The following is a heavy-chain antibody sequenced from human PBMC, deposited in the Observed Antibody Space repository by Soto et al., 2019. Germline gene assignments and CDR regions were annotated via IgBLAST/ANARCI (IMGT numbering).Heavy chain of an antibody. Sequence: VGSLRLSCAASGFTFSSYGMHWVRQAPVKGLEWVAVISYDGSNKYYADSVKGRFTISRDNSKNTLYLQMNSLRAEDTAVYYCAKGRGYYGSGTYPLDYWGQGTLVTVSS. V-gene: IGHV3-30*18. CDR1: GFTFSSYG. J-gene: IGHJ4*02. CDR3: AKGRGYYGSGTYPLDY. D-gene: IGHD3-10*01. CDR2: ISYDGSNK.